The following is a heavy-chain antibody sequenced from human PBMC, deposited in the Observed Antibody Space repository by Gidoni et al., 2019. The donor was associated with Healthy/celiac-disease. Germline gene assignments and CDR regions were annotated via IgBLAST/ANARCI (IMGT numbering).Heavy chain of an antibody. CDR3: ARDTSHTYYYYIWGSYRPDAFDI. CDR2: ISSSSSYI. CDR1: GFTFSSYS. Sequence: EVQLVESGGGLVKPGGSLRLACAASGFTFSSYSMNWVRQAPGKGLEWFSSISSSSSYIYYADSVKGRFTISRDNAKNSLYLQMNSLIAEDTAVYYCARDTSHTYYYYIWGSYRPDAFDIWGQGTMVTVSS. D-gene: IGHD3-16*02. V-gene: IGHV3-21*01. J-gene: IGHJ3*02.